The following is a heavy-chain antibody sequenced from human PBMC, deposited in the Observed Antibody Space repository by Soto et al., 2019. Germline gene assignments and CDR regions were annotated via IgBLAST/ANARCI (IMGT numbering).Heavy chain of an antibody. D-gene: IGHD6-13*01. CDR3: ARPSRVYGMDV. V-gene: IGHV4-39*01. CDR2: IYYSGST. Sequence: QLQLQESGPGLVKPWETLSLTCIVSGGSISSSSYYWGWIRQPPGKGLEWIGSIYYSGSTYYNPSLKSRVTISVDTSKNQFSLKVSSVTAADTAVYYCARPSRVYGMDVWGQGTTVPVSS. CDR1: GGSISSSSYY. J-gene: IGHJ6*02.